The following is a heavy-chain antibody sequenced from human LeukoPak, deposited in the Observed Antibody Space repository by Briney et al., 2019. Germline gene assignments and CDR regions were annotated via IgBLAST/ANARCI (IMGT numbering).Heavy chain of an antibody. V-gene: IGHV3-7*01. CDR2: IKQDGSEK. D-gene: IGHD6-6*01. CDR3: ARGSIAARTNWFDP. CDR1: GFTFSSHW. Sequence: PGGSLRLSCAASGFTFSSHWMSWVRQAPGKGLEWVANIKQDGSEKYYVDSVKGRFTISRDNAKNSLYLQMNSLRAEDTAVYYCARGSIAARTNWFDPWGQGTLVTVSS. J-gene: IGHJ5*02.